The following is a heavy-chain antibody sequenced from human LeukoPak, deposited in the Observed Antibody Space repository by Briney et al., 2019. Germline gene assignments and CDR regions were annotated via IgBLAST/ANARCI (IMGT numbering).Heavy chain of an antibody. J-gene: IGHJ6*04. CDR3: AKTLVPPAHLDSNFYFYGMDV. D-gene: IGHD4/OR15-4a*01. V-gene: IGHV3-23*01. CDR2: IDGSGDRT. CDR1: GFTFINFA. Sequence: GESLRLSCAAPGFTFINFAMTWVRQSPGKGLEWVSFIDGSGDRTSYADSVKGRFTISRDNSKNTLSLQMNSLRVEDAAVYYCAKTLVPPAHLDSNFYFYGMDVWGEGTAVTVSS.